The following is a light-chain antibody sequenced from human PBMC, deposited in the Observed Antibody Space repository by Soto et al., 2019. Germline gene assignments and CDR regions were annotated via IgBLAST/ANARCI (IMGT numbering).Light chain of an antibody. Sequence: IVLTQSPGTLSLSPGERSTLSCSASRSVSSNYLAWYQQKPGQAPRLLIYGASSRATGIPDRFSGSGSGTDFTLTISRLEPEDFAVYYCHQYGSSPWTFGQGTKVDI. CDR1: RSVSSNY. V-gene: IGKV3-20*01. CDR3: HQYGSSPWT. J-gene: IGKJ1*01. CDR2: GAS.